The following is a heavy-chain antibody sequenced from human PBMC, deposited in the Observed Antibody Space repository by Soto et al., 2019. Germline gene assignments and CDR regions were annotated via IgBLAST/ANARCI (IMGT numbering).Heavy chain of an antibody. CDR2: ISYDGSNK. V-gene: IGHV3-30*18. CDR1: GFTFSSYG. CDR3: AKDDIVVVPAATDAAEFFDY. J-gene: IGHJ4*02. D-gene: IGHD2-2*01. Sequence: QVQLVESGGGVVQPGRSLRLSCAASGFTFSSYGMHWVRQAPGKGLEWVAVISYDGSNKYYADSVKGRFTISRDNSKNTLYLQMNSLRAEDTAVYYCAKDDIVVVPAATDAAEFFDYWGQGTLVTVSS.